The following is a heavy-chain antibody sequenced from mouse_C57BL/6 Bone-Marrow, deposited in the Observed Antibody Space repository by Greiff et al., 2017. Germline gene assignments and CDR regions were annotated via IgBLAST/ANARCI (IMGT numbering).Heavy chain of an antibody. CDR3: ATKSYYYAMDY. V-gene: IGHV1-54*01. CDR1: GYAFTNYL. J-gene: IGHJ4*01. Sequence: QVQLQQSGAELVRPGTSVKVSCKASGYAFTNYLIEWVKQRPGQGLEWIGVINPGSGGTNYNEKFKGKATLTADKSSSTAYMQLSSLTSEDSAVYYCATKSYYYAMDYWGQGTSVTVSS. CDR2: INPGSGGT.